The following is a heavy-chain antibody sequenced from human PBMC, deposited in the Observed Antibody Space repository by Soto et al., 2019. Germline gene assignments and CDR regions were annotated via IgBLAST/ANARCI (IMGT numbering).Heavy chain of an antibody. CDR2: FYWDDDK. J-gene: IGHJ5*02. V-gene: IGHV2-5*02. D-gene: IGHD1-1*01. Sequence: QITLKESGPTLVKPTETLTLTCTFSGFSLNTDGVAVGWIRQPPGKALEWLGLFYWDDDKRYSPSQESSLTITKDTSKNQVILTITNMEPVDTGIYYCAYRNGAASGTGNWFDPWGQGTPVTVSS. CDR1: GFSLNTDGVA. CDR3: AYRNGAASGTGNWFDP.